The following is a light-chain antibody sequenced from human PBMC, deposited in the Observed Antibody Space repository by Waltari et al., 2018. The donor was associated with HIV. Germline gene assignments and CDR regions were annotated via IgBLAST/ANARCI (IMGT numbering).Light chain of an antibody. CDR2: EDN. Sequence: NFMLTQPHSVSESPGKTVTISCTRSSGSIDSTYVQWHQQRPGSAPTSVIYEDNKRPSGVPDRCSGSIDSSSNSASLTIAGLKTEDEADYYCQSYDANTVVFGGGTKLTVL. CDR1: SGSIDSTY. V-gene: IGLV6-57*04. J-gene: IGLJ2*01. CDR3: QSYDANTVV.